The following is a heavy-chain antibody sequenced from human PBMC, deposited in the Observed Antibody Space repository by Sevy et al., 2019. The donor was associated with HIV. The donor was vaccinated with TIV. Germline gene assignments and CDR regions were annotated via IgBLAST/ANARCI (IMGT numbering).Heavy chain of an antibody. D-gene: IGHD3-22*01. CDR3: ARILGDYYDSSGYYRSFFDY. Sequence: GGSLRLSCAASGFTFSSYWMSWVRQAPGKGLEWVANIKQDGSEKYYVDSVKGRFTISRDNAKNSLYRQMNSLRAEDTAVYYWARILGDYYDSSGYYRSFFDYGGQGTLVTVS. V-gene: IGHV3-7*01. CDR2: IKQDGSEK. CDR1: GFTFSSYW. J-gene: IGHJ4*02.